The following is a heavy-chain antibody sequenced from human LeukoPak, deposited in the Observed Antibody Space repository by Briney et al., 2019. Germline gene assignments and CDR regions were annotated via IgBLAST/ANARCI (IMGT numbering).Heavy chain of an antibody. CDR2: ISYDGSNK. D-gene: IGHD6-6*01. V-gene: IGHV3-30*14. Sequence: GGSLRLSCAASGFTFSSYAMHWVRQAPGKGLEWVAVISYDGSNKYYADSVKGRFTISRDNSKNTLYLQMNSLRAEDTAVYYCARVAARQYYYYYMDVWGKGTTVTVSS. CDR3: ARVAARQYYYYYMDV. CDR1: GFTFSSYA. J-gene: IGHJ6*03.